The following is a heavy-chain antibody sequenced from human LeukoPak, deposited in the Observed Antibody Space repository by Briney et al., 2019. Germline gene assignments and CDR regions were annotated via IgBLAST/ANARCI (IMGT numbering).Heavy chain of an antibody. V-gene: IGHV1-18*01. CDR2: ISAYNGNT. Sequence: ASVKVSCKASGYTFTSYGISWVRQAPGQGLEWMGWISAYNGNTNYAQKLQGRVTMTTDTSTSTAYMELRSLRSDDTAVYYCARDAGRGSYFYYYYGMDVWGQGTTVTVSS. J-gene: IGHJ6*02. CDR3: ARDAGRGSYFYYYYGMDV. D-gene: IGHD1-26*01. CDR1: GYTFTSYG.